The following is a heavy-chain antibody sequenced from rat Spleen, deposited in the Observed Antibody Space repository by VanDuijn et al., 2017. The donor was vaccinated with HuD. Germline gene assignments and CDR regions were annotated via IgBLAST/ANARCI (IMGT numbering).Heavy chain of an antibody. J-gene: IGHJ3*01. Sequence: EVQLVESDGGLVQPERSLKLSCAASGFTFSDFYMAWVRQAPTKGLEWVATISYDGGSTYCRDSVKGRFTFSRDNEKNTLYLQMDSLRSEDTATYYCTRGLSMSSTNYYYALFAYWGQGTLVTVSS. CDR1: GFTFSDFY. CDR3: TRGLSMSSTNYYYALFAY. D-gene: IGHD1-6*01. V-gene: IGHV5-20*01. CDR2: ISYDGGST.